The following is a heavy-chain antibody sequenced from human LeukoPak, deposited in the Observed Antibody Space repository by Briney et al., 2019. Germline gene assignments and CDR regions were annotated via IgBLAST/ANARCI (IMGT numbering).Heavy chain of an antibody. J-gene: IGHJ4*02. V-gene: IGHV1-2*02. CDR3: ARTRCGKPDF. CDR2: VNPSSGGT. Sequence: ASVKVSCKASGYTFIVHYIHWVRQAPGQGLEWMGWVNPSSGGTNYAQKFQDRVTMTRDTSISTAYMELSSLRSDDTAVYYCARTRCGKPDFWGQGTLVTVSS. CDR1: GYTFIVHY. D-gene: IGHD4-23*01.